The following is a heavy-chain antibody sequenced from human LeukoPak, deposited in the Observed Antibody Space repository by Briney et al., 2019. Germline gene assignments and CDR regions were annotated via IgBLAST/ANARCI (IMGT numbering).Heavy chain of an antibody. CDR3: ANPGYPPSGTSAPYFDY. CDR1: EFSFSSYG. Sequence: GGSLRLSCAASEFSFSSYGMHWVREAPGMGLEWVTFIRSDGSDKYYAVSVKGRFTISRDNSKNTLYLQMNSLRAEDTAVYYWANPGYPPSGTSAPYFDYWGRGTRVTVSS. D-gene: IGHD1-26*01. V-gene: IGHV3-30*02. J-gene: IGHJ4*02. CDR2: IRSDGSDK.